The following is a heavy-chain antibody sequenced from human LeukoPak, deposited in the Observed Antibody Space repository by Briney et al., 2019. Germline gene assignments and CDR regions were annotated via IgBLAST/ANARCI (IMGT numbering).Heavy chain of an antibody. CDR3: AREVGEGFDF. V-gene: IGHV3-74*01. J-gene: IGHJ4*02. CDR2: INSDGSWT. CDR1: GNYW. Sequence: GGSLRLSCAASGNYWMHWVRQVPGKGLVWVSHINSDGSWTSYADSVKGRFTIPKDNAKNSLYLQMNSLRAEDTALYYCAREVGEGFDFWGQGTLVTVSS.